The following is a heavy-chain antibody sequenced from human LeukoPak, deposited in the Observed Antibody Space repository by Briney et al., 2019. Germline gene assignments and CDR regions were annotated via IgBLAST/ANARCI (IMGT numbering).Heavy chain of an antibody. Sequence: SETLSHTCTVSGGSISSSYYYWGWIRQPPGKGLEWIGSIYYSGRTYYNPSLKSRVTVSVDTSQNQFSLRLSSVTAADTAIYYCARHVDVVPTTSNYFDPWGQGTLVTVSS. CDR2: IYYSGRT. J-gene: IGHJ5*02. CDR1: GGSISSSYYY. D-gene: IGHD5-12*01. V-gene: IGHV4-39*01. CDR3: ARHVDVVPTTSNYFDP.